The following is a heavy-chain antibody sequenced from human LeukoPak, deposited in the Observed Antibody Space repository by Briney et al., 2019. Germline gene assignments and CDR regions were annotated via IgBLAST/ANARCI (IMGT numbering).Heavy chain of an antibody. J-gene: IGHJ4*02. CDR2: INHSGST. V-gene: IGHV4-34*01. D-gene: IGHD6-19*01. CDR3: ASRRPRYSSGWFDY. Sequence: SETLSLTCAVYGGSFSGYYWSWIRQPPGKGLEWIGEINHSGSTNYNPSLKSRVTISVDTSKNQFSQKLSSVTAADTAVYYCASRRPRYSSGWFDYWGQGTLVTVSS. CDR1: GGSFSGYY.